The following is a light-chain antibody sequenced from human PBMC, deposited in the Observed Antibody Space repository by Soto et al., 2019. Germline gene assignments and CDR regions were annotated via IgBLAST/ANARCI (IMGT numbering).Light chain of an antibody. CDR1: QSVSRSY. Sequence: EIVLTQSPDTLSFSPGERATLSCRASQSVSRSYFSWYHQKPGQAPRLLMYGASRRATCIPDRFSGSGSGTDSTLTISILEPEDFAVYYCQQYGSSPTFGGGNTVASK. CDR3: QQYGSSPT. CDR2: GAS. V-gene: IGKV3-20*01. J-gene: IGKJ4*01.